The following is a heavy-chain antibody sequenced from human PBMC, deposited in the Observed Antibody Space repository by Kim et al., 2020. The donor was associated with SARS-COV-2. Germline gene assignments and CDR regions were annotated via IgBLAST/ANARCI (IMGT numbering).Heavy chain of an antibody. CDR3: ARGGTMVRGVIIIGDLGY. CDR2: INTNTGNP. V-gene: IGHV7-4-1*02. Sequence: ASVKVSCKASGYTFTSYAMNWVRQAPGQGLEWMGWINTNTGNPTYAQGFTGRFVFSLDTSVSTAYLQISSLKAEDTAVYYCARGGTMVRGVIIIGDLGYWGQGTLVTVSS. D-gene: IGHD3-10*01. CDR1: GYTFTSYA. J-gene: IGHJ4*02.